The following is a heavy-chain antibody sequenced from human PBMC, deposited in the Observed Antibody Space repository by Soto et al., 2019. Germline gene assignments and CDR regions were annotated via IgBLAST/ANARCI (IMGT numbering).Heavy chain of an antibody. D-gene: IGHD3-10*01. CDR3: ASSPHEGSFDY. CDR1: GGSISSYY. Sequence: SETLSLTCTVSGGSISSYYWGWIRQPPGKGLEWIGSIYYSGSTYYNPSLKSRVTISVDTSKNQFSLKLSSVTAADTAVYYCASSPHEGSFDYWGQGTLVTVSS. CDR2: IYYSGST. J-gene: IGHJ4*02. V-gene: IGHV4-39*01.